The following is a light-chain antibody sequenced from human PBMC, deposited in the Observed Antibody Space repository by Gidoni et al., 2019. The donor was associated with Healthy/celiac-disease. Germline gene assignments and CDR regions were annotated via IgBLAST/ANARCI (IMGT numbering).Light chain of an antibody. CDR2: GNS. Sequence: SVLPQPPSVSGAPGHRVTISCTGSSSNIGAGYDVHWYQQLPGTDPKLLIDGNSNRPSGVPDRCSGSKSGTAASLAITGLQAEDEADYYCQYYDSSLRVVFGGGTKLTVL. CDR1: SSNIGAGYD. CDR3: QYYDSSLRVV. J-gene: IGLJ2*01. V-gene: IGLV1-40*01.